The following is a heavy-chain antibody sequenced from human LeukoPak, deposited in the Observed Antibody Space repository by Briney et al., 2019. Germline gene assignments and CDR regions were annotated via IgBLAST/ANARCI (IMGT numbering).Heavy chain of an antibody. D-gene: IGHD2-15*01. CDR3: ARGGVVAAPGDAFDR. V-gene: IGHV4-38-2*01. Sequence: PSETLSLTCAASGYFISSGYYWGLIRQPPGKGLEWIGSIWHSGSTYYNPSLKSRVTISADTSKNQFSLKLSSVTAADTAVYYCARGGVVAAPGDAFDRWGQGAMVTVSS. CDR2: IWHSGST. J-gene: IGHJ3*01. CDR1: GYFISSGYY.